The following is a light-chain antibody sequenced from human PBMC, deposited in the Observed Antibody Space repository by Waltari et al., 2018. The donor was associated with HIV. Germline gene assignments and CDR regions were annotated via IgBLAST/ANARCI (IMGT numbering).Light chain of an antibody. Sequence: SYVLTQSPSVSVAPGQTAMIICGGDNIATYTVHWYQQMPGQAPVLVISGNSARPSGIPERFSGSISGNTATLTISRVEVGDEAGYFCQVWDATGDHPGVFGGGTKLTVL. CDR2: GNS. V-gene: IGLV3-21*02. CDR3: QVWDATGDHPGV. CDR1: NIATYT. J-gene: IGLJ3*02.